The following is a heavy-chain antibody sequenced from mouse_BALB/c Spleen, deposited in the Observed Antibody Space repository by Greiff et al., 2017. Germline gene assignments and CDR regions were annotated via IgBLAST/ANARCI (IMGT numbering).Heavy chain of an antibody. CDR3: ARGEYGSFAY. CDR2: INPSTGYT. Sequence: QVQLQQSGAELAKPGASVKMSCKASGYTFTSYWMHWVKQRPGQGLEWIGYINPSTGYTEYNQKFKDKATLTADKPSSTAYMQLSSLTSEDSAVYYCARGEYGSFAYWGQGTLVTVSA. CDR1: GYTFTSYW. J-gene: IGHJ3*01. V-gene: IGHV1-7*01. D-gene: IGHD2-10*02.